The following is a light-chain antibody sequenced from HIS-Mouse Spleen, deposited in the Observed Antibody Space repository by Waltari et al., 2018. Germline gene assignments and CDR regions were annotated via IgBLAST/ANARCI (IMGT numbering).Light chain of an antibody. Sequence: QSALTQPRSVSGSPGQSVTISCTGTSSDVGGYNYVSWYQQHPGKAPKLMIYDVSKRPAGVPDRFSGSKSGHTAALTIYGLQAEDEADYYCCSCAGSYTWVFGGGTRLTVL. V-gene: IGLV2-11*01. CDR2: DVS. J-gene: IGLJ2*01. CDR1: SSDVGGYNY. CDR3: CSCAGSYTWV.